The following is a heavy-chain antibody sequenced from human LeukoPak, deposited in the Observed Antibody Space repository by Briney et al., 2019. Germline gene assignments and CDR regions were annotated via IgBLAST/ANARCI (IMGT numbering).Heavy chain of an antibody. CDR3: ARDEMATNGQSHGHQPRHAFDI. D-gene: IGHD5-24*01. V-gene: IGHV3-33*01. Sequence: PGRSLRLSCAASGFTFSSYGMHWVRQAPGKGLEWVAVIWYDGSNKYYADSVKGRFTISRDNSKNTLYLQMNSLRAEDTAVYYCARDEMATNGQSHGHQPRHAFDIWGQGTMVTVSS. CDR2: IWYDGSNK. CDR1: GFTFSSYG. J-gene: IGHJ3*02.